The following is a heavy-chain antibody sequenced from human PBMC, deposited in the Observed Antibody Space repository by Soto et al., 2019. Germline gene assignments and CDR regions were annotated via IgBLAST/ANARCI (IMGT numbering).Heavy chain of an antibody. CDR3: SKSLDS. J-gene: IGHJ4*02. CDR1: GFTFSSSW. V-gene: IGHV3-7*01. Sequence: GGSLRLSCAASGFTFSSSWMDWVRQAPGKGLEWVANINPDGGEKHYVDSVKGRFTISRDNAKNSLYLHMSSLTAEDSALYYCSKSLDSWGQGTRVTV. CDR2: INPDGGEK.